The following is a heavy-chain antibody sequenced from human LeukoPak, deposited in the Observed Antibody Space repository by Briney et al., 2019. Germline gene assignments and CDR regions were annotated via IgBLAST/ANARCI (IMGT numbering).Heavy chain of an antibody. V-gene: IGHV5-51*01. CDR3: ARQSGMAASSWVLDP. D-gene: IGHD6-13*01. Sequence: GESLKISCKGSGSAFTSYSITWVRQMPGKGLEWMGIIYPGDSDTRYSPSFQGQVTISADKSISTAYLRWSSLKASDTAMYYCARQSGMAASSWVLDPWGQGTLVTVSS. J-gene: IGHJ5*02. CDR1: GSAFTSYS. CDR2: IYPGDSDT.